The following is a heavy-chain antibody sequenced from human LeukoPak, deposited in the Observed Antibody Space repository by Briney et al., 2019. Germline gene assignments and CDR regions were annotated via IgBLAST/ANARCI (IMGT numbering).Heavy chain of an antibody. Sequence: GGSLRLSCAVSGFTFSTYWMSWVRQAPGKGLEWVANIKHDGSEKYSVDSAKGRFTISRDNAKNSLYLQMNSLRAEDTAVYYCARGAHSSVWEYFFYYMDVWGKGTTVIVSS. CDR1: GFTFSTYW. J-gene: IGHJ6*03. CDR2: IKHDGSEK. V-gene: IGHV3-7*04. CDR3: ARGAHSSVWEYFFYYMDV. D-gene: IGHD5/OR15-5a*01.